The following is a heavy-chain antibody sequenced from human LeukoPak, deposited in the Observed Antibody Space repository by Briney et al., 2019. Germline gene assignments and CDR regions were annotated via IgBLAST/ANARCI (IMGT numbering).Heavy chain of an antibody. CDR2: IRDDGSNK. CDR3: AKDAHLLGEGFDY. CDR1: GFTFSSYG. J-gene: IGHJ4*02. D-gene: IGHD3-3*02. Sequence: PGGSLRLSCAASGFTFSSYGMHWVRQAPGKGLEWVAFIRDDGSNKYYADSVKGRFTISRDNSKNTLYLQMNSLRAEDTAVYYCAKDAHLLGEGFDYWGQGTLVTVSS. V-gene: IGHV3-30*02.